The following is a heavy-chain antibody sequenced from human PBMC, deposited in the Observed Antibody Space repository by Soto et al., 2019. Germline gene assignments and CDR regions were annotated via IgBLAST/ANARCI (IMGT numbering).Heavy chain of an antibody. CDR2: IYPGDSDT. Sequence: ESLKISCKGSGYSFTSYWIGWVRQMPGKGLEWMGIIYPGDSDTRYSPSFQGQVTISADKSISTAYLQWSSLKASDTAMYYCARPPYDSSGYYAEYFQHWGQGTLVTVSS. CDR1: GYSFTSYW. D-gene: IGHD3-22*01. CDR3: ARPPYDSSGYYAEYFQH. J-gene: IGHJ1*01. V-gene: IGHV5-51*01.